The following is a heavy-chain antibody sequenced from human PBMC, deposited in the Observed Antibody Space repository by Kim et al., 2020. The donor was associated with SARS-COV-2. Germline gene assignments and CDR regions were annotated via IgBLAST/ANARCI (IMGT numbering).Heavy chain of an antibody. J-gene: IGHJ5*02. V-gene: IGHV3-74*03. CDR3: AKVGDYDSSGFYAFFRS. CDR1: GVDYMTPC. Sequence: GGSLRLSCAASGVDYMTPCRHWVRKAPGQGLVWVSRLRSDWGDITYSDAVKGRFTISRDNAKNTLYLQMNGLRTEDTAVYYCAKVGDYDSSGFYAFFRSWGQGTRVPVSS. D-gene: IGHD3-22*01. CDR2: LRSDWGDI.